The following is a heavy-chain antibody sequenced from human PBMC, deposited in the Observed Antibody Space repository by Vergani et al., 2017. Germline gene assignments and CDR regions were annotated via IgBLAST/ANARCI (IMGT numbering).Heavy chain of an antibody. V-gene: IGHV1-18*01. D-gene: IGHD3-22*01. CDR1: GYTFTSYG. J-gene: IGHJ4*02. CDR3: ARSSYDSSGYYDFDY. Sequence: QVQLVQSGAEAKKPGASVKVSCKASGYTFTSYGISWARQAPGQGLEWMGWISAYNGNTNSAQKLQGRVTMTTDTSTSTAYMELSSLRSEDTAVYYCARSSYDSSGYYDFDYWGQGTLVTVSS. CDR2: ISAYNGNT.